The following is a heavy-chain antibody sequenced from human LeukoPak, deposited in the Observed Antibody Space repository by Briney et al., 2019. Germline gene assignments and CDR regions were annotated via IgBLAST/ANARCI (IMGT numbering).Heavy chain of an antibody. CDR1: GYSFTSYW. CDR2: IYPGDSDT. J-gene: IGHJ5*02. Sequence: GESLKISCKGSGYSFTSYWIAWVRQMPGKGLEWMGIIYPGDSDTTYSPSFQGQVTISADKSISTAYLQWSSLKASDTAMYYCAVYSSNYWFDPWGQGTLVTVSS. V-gene: IGHV5-51*01. D-gene: IGHD2-2*01. CDR3: AVYSSNYWFDP.